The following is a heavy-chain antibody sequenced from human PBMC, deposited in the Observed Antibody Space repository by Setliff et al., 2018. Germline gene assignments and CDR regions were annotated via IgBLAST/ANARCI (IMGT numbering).Heavy chain of an antibody. CDR2: LYPNGNT. CDR3: SRLVRYCTATSCQRLSGGEF. Sequence: SETLSLTCTVSGGSTNNYHWTWIRQPAGKGLEWIGRLYPNGNTNYEQRFQGRVTMTTDTSTGTAYMELSSLTFDDTAVYFCSRLVRYCTATSCQRLSGGEFWGQGTLVTVPQ. V-gene: IGHV4-4*07. CDR1: GGSTNNYH. D-gene: IGHD2-2*01. J-gene: IGHJ4*02.